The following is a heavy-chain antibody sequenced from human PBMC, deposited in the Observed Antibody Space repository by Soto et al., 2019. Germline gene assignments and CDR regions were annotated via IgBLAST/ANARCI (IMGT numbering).Heavy chain of an antibody. V-gene: IGHV3-53*01. CDR2: IFSGDNT. D-gene: IGHD2-21*02. CDR1: GFTVSGNY. CDR3: ATGLTLPVRPSFDT. Sequence: EVQLVESGGGLIQPGGSLRLFCAASGFTVSGNYITWVRQAPGKGLEWVSVIFSGDNTYYSDSVKGRFTISRDNSKNTVYLQMNRLRGDDTAVYFCATGLTLPVRPSFDTWGQGTLLTVSS. J-gene: IGHJ5*02.